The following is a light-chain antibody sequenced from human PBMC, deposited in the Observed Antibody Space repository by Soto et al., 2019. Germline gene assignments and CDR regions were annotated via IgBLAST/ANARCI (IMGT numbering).Light chain of an antibody. CDR1: SSNIGAGYD. CDR2: GNS. CDR3: QSYDSSLSGSYV. V-gene: IGLV1-40*01. J-gene: IGLJ1*01. Sequence: QSVRQRPASGYMAPRGGVPITCTGSSSNIGAGYDVHWYQQLPGTAPKLLIYGNSNRPSGVPDRFSGSKSGTSASLAITGLQAEDEADYYCQSYDSSLSGSYVFGTGTKVTVL.